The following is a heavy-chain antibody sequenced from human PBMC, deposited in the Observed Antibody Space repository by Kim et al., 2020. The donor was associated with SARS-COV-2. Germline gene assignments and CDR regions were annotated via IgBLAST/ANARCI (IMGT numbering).Heavy chain of an antibody. D-gene: IGHD3-22*01. Sequence: AATVTGRLTISRDNAKNSLYLQMDSLRVEDTAVYYCTRARSGYYSGLRWGQGTLVTVSS. V-gene: IGHV3-11*04. CDR3: TRARSGYYSGLR. J-gene: IGHJ4*02.